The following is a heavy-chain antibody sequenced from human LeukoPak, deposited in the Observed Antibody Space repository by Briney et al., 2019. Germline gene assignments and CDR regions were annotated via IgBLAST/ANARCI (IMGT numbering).Heavy chain of an antibody. Sequence: ASVKVSCEASGYTFTSYYMHWVRQAPGQGLEWMGIINPSGGSTSYAQKFQGRVTMTRDTSTSTVYMELSSLRSEDTAVYYCASLVGWSGYYSDAFGIWGQGTMVTVSS. CDR1: GYTFTSYY. V-gene: IGHV1-46*01. D-gene: IGHD3-3*01. CDR3: ASLVGWSGYYSDAFGI. J-gene: IGHJ3*02. CDR2: INPSGGST.